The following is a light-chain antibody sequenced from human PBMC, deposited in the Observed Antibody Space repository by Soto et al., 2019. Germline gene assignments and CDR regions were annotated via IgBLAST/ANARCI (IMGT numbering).Light chain of an antibody. J-gene: IGLJ3*02. V-gene: IGLV2-14*01. CDR3: SSYTRTSTWV. CDR1: SGDIGGYNY. Sequence: QSALTQPASVSGSPGQSITLSCTGTSGDIGGYNYVSWYQQHPGKAPKLMIYEVSNRPSGVSNRFSGSKSGNTASLTISGLQTEDEADYYCSSYTRTSTWVFGGGTQLTVL. CDR2: EVS.